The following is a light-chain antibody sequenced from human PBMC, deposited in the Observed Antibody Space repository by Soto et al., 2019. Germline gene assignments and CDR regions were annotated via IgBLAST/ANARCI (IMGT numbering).Light chain of an antibody. Sequence: IVLTQSPATLSLSPGNRATLSCRASQNISSYLIWYQQKPGQSPRVLIYDVSNRATGIPTRFSGSGSGTDFTLTISSREPEDFAVYYCQQRSNWPRTFGQGTKVEIK. CDR1: QNISSY. CDR3: QQRSNWPRT. V-gene: IGKV3-11*01. J-gene: IGKJ1*01. CDR2: DVS.